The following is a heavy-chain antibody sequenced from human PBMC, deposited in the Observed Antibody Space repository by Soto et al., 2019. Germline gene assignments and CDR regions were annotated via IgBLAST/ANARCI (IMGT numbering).Heavy chain of an antibody. J-gene: IGHJ6*02. V-gene: IGHV3-7*03. CDR1: GFTFSHHW. CDR2: IKEDGSEK. Sequence: EVQLVESGGGLVQPGGSLTLSCVASGFTFSHHWISWVRRAPGKGLEWVANIKEDGSEKYYMDSVKGRFTISRDNAENSVYLQMNSLRAEDTAVYYCARGHYGMDVWGQGTTVTVSS. CDR3: ARGHYGMDV.